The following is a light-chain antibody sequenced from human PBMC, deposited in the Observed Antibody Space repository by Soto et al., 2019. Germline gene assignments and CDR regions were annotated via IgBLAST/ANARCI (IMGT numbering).Light chain of an antibody. Sequence: EIVLTQSPGTLSLSPGERATLSCRASQSVSSSYLAWYQQKPGQAPRLLIYGASSRATGIPDRFSGSGSGTDFSLTISRLEPEECAVYYCQQYGSSPLFGQGTKLEIK. CDR1: QSVSSSY. CDR3: QQYGSSPL. J-gene: IGKJ2*01. CDR2: GAS. V-gene: IGKV3-20*01.